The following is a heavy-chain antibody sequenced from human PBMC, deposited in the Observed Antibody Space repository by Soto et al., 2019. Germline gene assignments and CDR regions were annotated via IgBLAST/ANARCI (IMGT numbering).Heavy chain of an antibody. D-gene: IGHD3-22*01. Sequence: SETLSLTCAVSGGSISNNNWWSWVRQPPGKGLEWIGEIHHSGSSNYNPSLKSRVTISVDTSKNQFSLTLSSVTAADTAVFYCAGLFPYVSSGYHLNSLGQGTLVT. J-gene: IGHJ4*02. V-gene: IGHV4-4*02. CDR3: AGLFPYVSSGYHLNS. CDR2: IHHSGSS. CDR1: GGSISNNNW.